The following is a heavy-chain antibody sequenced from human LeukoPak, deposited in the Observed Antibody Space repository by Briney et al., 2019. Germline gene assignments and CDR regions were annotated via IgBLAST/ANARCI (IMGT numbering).Heavy chain of an antibody. CDR1: GGSISSYY. Sequence: KPSETLSLTCTVSGGSISSYYWSWIRQPPGKGLEWIGYIYYSGSTNYNPSLKSRVTISVDTSKNQFSLKLSSVTAADTAVYYCARITPMTGPWDYYYYGMDVWGQGTTVTVSS. CDR3: ARITPMTGPWDYYYYGMDV. CDR2: IYYSGST. J-gene: IGHJ6*02. V-gene: IGHV4-59*08. D-gene: IGHD3-9*01.